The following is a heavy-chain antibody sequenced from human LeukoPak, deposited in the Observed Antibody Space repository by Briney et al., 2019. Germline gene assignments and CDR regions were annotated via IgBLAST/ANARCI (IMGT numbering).Heavy chain of an antibody. Sequence: GGSLRLSCAASGFTFSSYGMHWVRQAPGKGLEWVAVIWYGGSNKYYADFVKGRFTISRDNSKNTLYLQMNSMRAEDTAVYYCAKDSRAYCSSTSCPPWFDPWGQGTLVTGSS. D-gene: IGHD2-2*01. V-gene: IGHV3-33*06. CDR1: GFTFSSYG. CDR2: IWYGGSNK. J-gene: IGHJ5*02. CDR3: AKDSRAYCSSTSCPPWFDP.